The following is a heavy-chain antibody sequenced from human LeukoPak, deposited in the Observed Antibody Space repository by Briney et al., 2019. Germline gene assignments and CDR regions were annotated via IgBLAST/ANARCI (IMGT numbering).Heavy chain of an antibody. Sequence: SETLSFTCTVSGGSNSSYYWSWIRQPPGKGLEWIGYIYYSGSTNYNPSLKSRVTISVDTSKNQFSLKLSSVTAADTAVYYCARHKGYCSSTSCYPSYYYYYYMDVWGKGTTVTVSS. J-gene: IGHJ6*03. V-gene: IGHV4-59*08. CDR1: GGSNSSYY. CDR3: ARHKGYCSSTSCYPSYYYYYYMDV. CDR2: IYYSGST. D-gene: IGHD2-2*01.